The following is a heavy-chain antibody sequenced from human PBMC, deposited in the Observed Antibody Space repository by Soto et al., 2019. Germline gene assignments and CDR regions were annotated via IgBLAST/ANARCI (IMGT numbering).Heavy chain of an antibody. CDR2: IHTSSTTI. Sequence: EVQLVESGGGLVQPGGSLRLSCAASGFTFSSYSMNWVRQAPGKGLEWVSYIHTSSTTIYYADSVKGRFTISRDNAKNSLYLQMSSLRAEDTAVYYCARRGSSSSGFPFDLWGQGTLVTVSS. V-gene: IGHV3-48*01. CDR3: ARRGSSSSGFPFDL. D-gene: IGHD6-13*01. J-gene: IGHJ5*02. CDR1: GFTFSSYS.